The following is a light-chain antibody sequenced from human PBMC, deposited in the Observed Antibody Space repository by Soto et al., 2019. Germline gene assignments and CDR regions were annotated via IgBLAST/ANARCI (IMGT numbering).Light chain of an antibody. J-gene: IGLJ2*01. CDR1: SGSIANNY. V-gene: IGLV6-57*04. CDR2: ENN. Sequence: NFMLTQPHSVSESPGKTLSISRTRSSGSIANNYVQWYQQRPGSAPTTVIYENNQRLSGVPDRFSDSTDGSSNSASLTISGLQTEDEADYYCQSYDSDFVVFGGGTKLTVL. CDR3: QSYDSDFVV.